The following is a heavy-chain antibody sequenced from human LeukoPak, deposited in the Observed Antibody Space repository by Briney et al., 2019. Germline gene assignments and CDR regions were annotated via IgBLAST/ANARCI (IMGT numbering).Heavy chain of an antibody. CDR3: ARDEGDTVTTYRFDL. CDR1: GFTFSSYA. CDR2: ISGSGGST. D-gene: IGHD4-17*01. Sequence: GGSLRLSCAASGFTFSSYAMSWVRQAPGKGLEWVSAISGSGGSTYYADSAKGRFTISRDNAKNSLYLQMNSLRGEDTAVYYCARDEGDTVTTYRFDLWGRGTLVTVSS. V-gene: IGHV3-23*01. J-gene: IGHJ2*01.